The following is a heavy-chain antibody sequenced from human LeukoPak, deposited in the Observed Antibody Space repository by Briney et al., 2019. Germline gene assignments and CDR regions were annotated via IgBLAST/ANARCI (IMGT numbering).Heavy chain of an antibody. J-gene: IGHJ3*02. CDR3: AKSNGYGLIDI. CDR2: IFYSGST. Sequence: NPSETLSLTCAVYGGSFSGYYWGWVRQPPGKALEWIGNIFYSGSTYYSPSLKSRVTISLDTPRNQFSLKLNSVTAADTAVYYCAKSNGYGLIDIWGQGTMVTVSS. CDR1: GGSFSGYY. D-gene: IGHD3-22*01. V-gene: IGHV4-34*12.